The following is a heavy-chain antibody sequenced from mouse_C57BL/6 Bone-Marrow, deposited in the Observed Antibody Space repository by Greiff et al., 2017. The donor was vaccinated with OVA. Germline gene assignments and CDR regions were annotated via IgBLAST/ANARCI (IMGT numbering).Heavy chain of an antibody. J-gene: IGHJ4*01. D-gene: IGHD3-2*02. V-gene: IGHV1-26*01. CDR1: GYTFTDYY. CDR3: AKGYNYAMDY. Sequence: VQLQQSGPELVKPGASVKISCKASGYTFTDYYMNWVQQSHGKSLEWIGDINPNNGGTSYNQKFKGKATLTVDKSSSTAYMELRSLTSEDSAVYYCAKGYNYAMDYWGQGTSVTVSS. CDR2: INPNNGGT.